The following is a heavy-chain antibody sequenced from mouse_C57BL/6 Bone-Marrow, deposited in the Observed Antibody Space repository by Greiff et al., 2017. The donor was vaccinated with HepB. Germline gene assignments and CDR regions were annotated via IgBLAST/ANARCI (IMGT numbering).Heavy chain of an antibody. CDR3: ARRTDYGSSYGWYFDV. CDR2: IYWDDDK. CDR1: GFSLSTSGMG. V-gene: IGHV8-12*01. Sequence: QVTLKVSGPGILQSSQTLSLSCSFSGFSLSTSGMGVSWIRQPSGKGLEWLAHIYWDDDKRYNPSLKSRLTISKDTSRNQVFLKITSVATAETSTYYWARRTDYGSSYGWYFDVWGTGTTVTVSS. J-gene: IGHJ1*03. D-gene: IGHD1-1*01.